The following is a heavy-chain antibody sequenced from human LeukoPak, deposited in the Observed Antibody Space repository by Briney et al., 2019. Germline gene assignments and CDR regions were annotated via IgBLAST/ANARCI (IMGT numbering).Heavy chain of an antibody. J-gene: IGHJ4*02. D-gene: IGHD2-15*01. CDR3: AKSHSVAQRGYFDY. CDR1: RFIFSTYA. V-gene: IGHV3-23*01. CDR2: VSDSGGST. Sequence: GGSLRLSCAASRFIFSTYAMSWVRQAPGRGLEWVSTVSDSGGSTYYADSVRGRFTISRDNSKNTLYLQMKGLRAEDTAVYYCAKSHSVAQRGYFDYWGQGTLVTVSS.